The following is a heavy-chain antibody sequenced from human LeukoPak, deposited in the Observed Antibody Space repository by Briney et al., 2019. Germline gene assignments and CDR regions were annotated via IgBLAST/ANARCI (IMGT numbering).Heavy chain of an antibody. V-gene: IGHV1-18*01. CDR2: ISAYNGNT. CDR1: GYTFTNYG. J-gene: IGHJ5*02. Sequence: GASVKVSCKGSGYTFTNYGISWVRQAPGQGLEWMGWISAYNGNTNYAQKLQGRVTMTTDTSTNTAYMELRSLRSDDTAVYYCARDRATDREQNWFDPWGQGTLVTVSS. D-gene: IGHD5-24*01. CDR3: ARDRATDREQNWFDP.